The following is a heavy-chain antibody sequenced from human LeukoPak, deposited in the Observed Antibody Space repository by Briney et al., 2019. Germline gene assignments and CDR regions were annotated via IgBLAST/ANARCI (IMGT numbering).Heavy chain of an antibody. V-gene: IGHV1-18*01. CDR2: ISPNNGNT. Sequence: ASVKVSCKASGYIFFNYGINWVRQAPGQSLEWMGWISPNNGNTDFAQNFQDRVTMTTDASTSTVYMELRSLRSDDTAMYYCARGLPIPSRSWYPFDPWGQGTLVTVSS. D-gene: IGHD6-13*01. CDR3: ARGLPIPSRSWYPFDP. J-gene: IGHJ5*02. CDR1: GYIFFNYG.